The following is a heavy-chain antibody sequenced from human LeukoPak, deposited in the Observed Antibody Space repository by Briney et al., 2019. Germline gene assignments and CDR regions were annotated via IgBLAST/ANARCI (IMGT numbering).Heavy chain of an antibody. D-gene: IGHD5-18*01. CDR3: ARGGYIYGSFDN. V-gene: IGHV1-2*02. CDR2: INPNSHGI. Sequence: ASVKVSCKASGYTFTDYYIHWVRQAPGQGLEWMGWINPNSHGINYAQKFQGRVTMTRDTSISTAYMELSRLRSDDTAVYYCARGGYIYGSFDNWGQGTLVTVSS. J-gene: IGHJ4*02. CDR1: GYTFTDYY.